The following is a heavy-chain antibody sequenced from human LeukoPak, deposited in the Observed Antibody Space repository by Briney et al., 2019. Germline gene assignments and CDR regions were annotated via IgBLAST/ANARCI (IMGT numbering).Heavy chain of an antibody. V-gene: IGHV3-48*03. CDR1: GFSFSSYE. CDR2: ISSSGSTI. J-gene: IGHJ4*02. Sequence: GGSLRLSCAASGFSFSSYEMNWVRQAPGKGLEWVSYISSSGSTIYYADSVKGRFTISRDNAKNSLYLQMNSLRAEDTAVYYCARAQGFGPGEFDYWGQGTLVTVSS. D-gene: IGHD3-10*01. CDR3: ARAQGFGPGEFDY.